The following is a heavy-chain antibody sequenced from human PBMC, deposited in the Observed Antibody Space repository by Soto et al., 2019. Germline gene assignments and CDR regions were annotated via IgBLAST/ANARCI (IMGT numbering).Heavy chain of an antibody. V-gene: IGHV3-30-3*01. J-gene: IGHJ5*02. CDR3: ARDNGMAGSFDP. CDR2: ISYDGSNK. CDR1: GFTFISYA. D-gene: IGHD2-8*01. Sequence: GGSLRLSCAASGFTFISYAMHWVRQAPGKGLEWVAVISYDGSNKYYADSAKGRFTISRDNAKNSLYLQMNSLRDEDTAVYYCARDNGMAGSFDPWGQGTRVTVSS.